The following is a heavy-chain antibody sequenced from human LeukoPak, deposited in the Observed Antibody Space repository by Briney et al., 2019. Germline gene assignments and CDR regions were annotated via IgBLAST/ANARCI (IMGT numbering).Heavy chain of an antibody. V-gene: IGHV3-30*02. CDR3: AKNRVSSTSRDY. J-gene: IGHJ4*02. CDR2: IRYDGSNK. D-gene: IGHD2-2*01. Sequence: GGSLRLSCAASGFTFSSYGMHWVRQAPGEGLEWVAFIRYDGSNKYYADSVKGRFTISRDNSKNTLYLQMNSLRAEDTAVYYCAKNRVSSTSRDYWGQGTLVTVSS. CDR1: GFTFSSYG.